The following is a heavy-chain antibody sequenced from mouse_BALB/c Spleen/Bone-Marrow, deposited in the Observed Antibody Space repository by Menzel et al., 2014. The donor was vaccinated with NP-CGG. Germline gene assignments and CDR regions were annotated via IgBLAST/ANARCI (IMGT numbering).Heavy chain of an antibody. Sequence: QVQLQQSGAELVRPGASVKVSCKASGYAFTNYLIEWVKQRPGQGLEWIGVINPGSGGTNYNEKFKGKATLTADKSSSTAYMQFSSLTSVDSAVYFCARSYYGSPYFDYWGQGTTLTVSS. D-gene: IGHD1-1*01. CDR1: GYAFTNYL. CDR3: ARSYYGSPYFDY. J-gene: IGHJ2*01. V-gene: IGHV1-54*01. CDR2: INPGSGGT.